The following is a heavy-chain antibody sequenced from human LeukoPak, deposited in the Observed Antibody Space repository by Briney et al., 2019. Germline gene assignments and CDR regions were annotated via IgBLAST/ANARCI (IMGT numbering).Heavy chain of an antibody. CDR1: GFTFSSYW. CDR2: IKQDGSEK. J-gene: IGHJ4*02. CDR3: TRDPGITGTTAPAYYFDY. D-gene: IGHD1-7*01. Sequence: PGGSLRLSCAASGFTFSSYWMSWVRQAPGKGLEWVANIKQDGSEKYYVDSVKGRFTISRDNAKISLYLQMNSLRAEDTAVYYCTRDPGITGTTAPAYYFDYWGQGTLVTVSS. V-gene: IGHV3-7*01.